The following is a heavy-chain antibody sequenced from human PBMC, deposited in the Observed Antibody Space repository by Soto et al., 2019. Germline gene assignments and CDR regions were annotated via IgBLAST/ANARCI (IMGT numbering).Heavy chain of an antibody. V-gene: IGHV4-38-2*01. CDR2: IYHSGST. CDR3: ARGGMTTVTTSPFDY. CDR1: GYSISSGYY. D-gene: IGHD4-4*01. J-gene: IGHJ4*02. Sequence: PSETLSLTCAVSGYSISSGYYWGWIRQPPGKGLEWIGSIYHSGSTYYNPSLKSRVTISVDTSKNQFSLKLSSVTAADTAVYYCARGGMTTVTTSPFDYWGQGTLVTVSS.